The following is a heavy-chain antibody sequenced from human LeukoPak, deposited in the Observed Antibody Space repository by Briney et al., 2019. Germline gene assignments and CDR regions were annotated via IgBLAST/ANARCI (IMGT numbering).Heavy chain of an antibody. V-gene: IGHV3-23*01. CDR2: ISGSGGST. J-gene: IGHJ6*02. CDR1: GFTFSSYA. D-gene: IGHD2-2*01. Sequence: GGSLRLSCAASGFTFSSYAMSWVRQAPGKGLEWVSAISGSGGSTYYADSVKGRFTISRDNSKNTLYLQMNSLRAEDTAVYYCAKGKYSSSTSCYDYYYYGMDVWGQGTTVTVSS. CDR3: AKGKYSSSTSCYDYYYYGMDV.